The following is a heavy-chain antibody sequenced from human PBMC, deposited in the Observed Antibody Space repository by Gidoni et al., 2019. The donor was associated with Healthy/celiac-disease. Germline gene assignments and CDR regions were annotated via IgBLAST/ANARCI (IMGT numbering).Heavy chain of an antibody. Sequence: EVQLLESGGGLVQPGGSLRLSCAASGFPVSSYAMSWVRQAPGKGLEWVSAISGSGGSTYYADSVKGRFTISRDNSKNTLYLQMNSLRAEDTAVYYCARHYDILTGYPLDYFDYWGQGTLVTVSS. CDR2: ISGSGGST. CDR1: GFPVSSYA. J-gene: IGHJ4*02. CDR3: ARHYDILTGYPLDYFDY. D-gene: IGHD3-9*01. V-gene: IGHV3-23*01.